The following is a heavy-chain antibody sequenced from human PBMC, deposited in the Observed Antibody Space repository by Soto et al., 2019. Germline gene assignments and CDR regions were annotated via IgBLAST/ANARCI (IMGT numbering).Heavy chain of an antibody. Sequence: ASVKVSCKASGYIFSSFYINWVRQAPGQGLEWMGWTSGYSGNSKYAQKFQGRVTMTTDTSTNTGYMEMRSLTSDDTAVYYCARETFGHVDAFDLWGQGTMVTVSS. CDR2: TSGYSGNS. V-gene: IGHV1-18*01. CDR3: ARETFGHVDAFDL. J-gene: IGHJ3*01. D-gene: IGHD2-21*01. CDR1: GYIFSSFY.